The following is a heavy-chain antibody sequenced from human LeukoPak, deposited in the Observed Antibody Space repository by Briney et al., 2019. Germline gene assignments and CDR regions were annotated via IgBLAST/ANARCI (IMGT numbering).Heavy chain of an antibody. D-gene: IGHD3-3*01. J-gene: IGHJ4*02. Sequence: SETLSLTCTVSGGSISSYYWSWIRQPPGKGLEWIGYIYYSGSTNYNPSLKSRVTISVDTSKNQFSLKLSSVTAADTAVYYCASQAGTYYDFWSGYPYYFDYWGQGTLVTVSS. CDR1: GGSISSYY. CDR3: ASQAGTYYDFWSGYPYYFDY. V-gene: IGHV4-59*08. CDR2: IYYSGST.